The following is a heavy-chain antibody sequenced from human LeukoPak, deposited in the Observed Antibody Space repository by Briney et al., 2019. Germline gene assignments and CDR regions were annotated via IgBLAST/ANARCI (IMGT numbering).Heavy chain of an antibody. D-gene: IGHD3-9*01. V-gene: IGHV5-51*01. CDR1: GYNFNNYW. Sequence: GESLKISCKGSGYNFNNYWIGWVRQMPGKGLEWMGIIYPGDSDTRYSPSFQGQVTISADKSISTAYLQWSSLKASDTAMYYCARLRPTYYDILTGSNYYMDVWGKGTTVTVSS. CDR3: ARLRPTYYDILTGSNYYMDV. J-gene: IGHJ6*03. CDR2: IYPGDSDT.